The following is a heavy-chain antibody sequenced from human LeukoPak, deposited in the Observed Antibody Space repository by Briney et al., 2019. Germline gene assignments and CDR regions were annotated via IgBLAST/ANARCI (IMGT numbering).Heavy chain of an antibody. CDR3: ARVGYYDSSGPWYFDY. Sequence: SQTLSLTCAISGDSVSSNSAAWNWIRQSPSRGLEWLGRTYYRSKWYNDYAVSVKSRITINPDTSKNQFSLQLNSVTPEDTAVYYCARVGYYDSSGPWYFDYWGQGTLVTVSS. J-gene: IGHJ4*02. CDR2: TYYRSKWYN. D-gene: IGHD3-22*01. V-gene: IGHV6-1*01. CDR1: GDSVSSNSAA.